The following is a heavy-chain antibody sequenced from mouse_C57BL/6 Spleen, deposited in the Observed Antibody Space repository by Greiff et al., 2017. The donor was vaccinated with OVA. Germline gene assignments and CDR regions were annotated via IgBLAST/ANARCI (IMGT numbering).Heavy chain of an antibody. D-gene: IGHD2-3*01. CDR1: GFSLTSYA. Sequence: VMLVESGPGLVAPSQRLSITCTVSGFSLTSYAISWVRQPPGKGLEWLGVIWTGGGTNYNSALKSRLSISKDNSKSQVFLKMNSLQTDDTARYYCARKALDGSLCWYFDVWGTGTTVTVSS. J-gene: IGHJ1*03. CDR3: ARKALDGSLCWYFDV. CDR2: IWTGGGT. V-gene: IGHV2-9-1*01.